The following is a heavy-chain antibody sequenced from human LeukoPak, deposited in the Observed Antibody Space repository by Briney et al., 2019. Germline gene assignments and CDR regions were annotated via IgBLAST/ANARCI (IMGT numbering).Heavy chain of an antibody. CDR2: INPSGGST. V-gene: IGHV1-46*01. CDR1: GYTFTSSY. D-gene: IGHD3-22*01. J-gene: IGHJ4*02. CDR3: ARGSGYYYWVPYFDY. Sequence: GASVKVSCKASGYTFTSSYMHWVRQAPGQGLEWMGIINPSGGSTSYAQKFQGRVTMTRDTSTSTVYMDLSSLRSEDTAVYYCARGSGYYYWVPYFDYWGQGTLVTVSS.